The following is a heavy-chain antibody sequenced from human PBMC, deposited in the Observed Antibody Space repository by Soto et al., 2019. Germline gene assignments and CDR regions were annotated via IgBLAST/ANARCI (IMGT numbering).Heavy chain of an antibody. V-gene: IGHV3-30*03. CDR3: ARDDVDSSGYFLDF. CDR2: ISYDGSNK. CDR1: GFTFSSYG. Sequence: GGSLRLSCAASGFTFSSYGMHWVRQAPGKGLEWVAVISYDGSNKYYADSVKGRFTISRDNSKNSLYLQMNSLGAEDTAVYYCARDDVDSSGYFLDFWGQGTLVTVSS. D-gene: IGHD3-22*01. J-gene: IGHJ4*02.